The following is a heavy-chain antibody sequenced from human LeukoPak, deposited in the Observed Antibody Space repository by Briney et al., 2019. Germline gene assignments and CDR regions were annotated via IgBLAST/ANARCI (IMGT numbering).Heavy chain of an antibody. J-gene: IGHJ6*02. Sequence: TWGSLTLSCAASGFSFSGYGMHWVCQAPGKGLEWVAMIWYDGSNEYYADSVKGRFSISRDNSKNTMYLQMNSLTAEDTAVYYCARDRHHNYYYGMDVWGQGTTVTVSS. CDR1: GFSFSGYG. CDR3: ARDRHHNYYYGMDV. CDR2: IWYDGSNE. V-gene: IGHV3-33*01. D-gene: IGHD1-14*01.